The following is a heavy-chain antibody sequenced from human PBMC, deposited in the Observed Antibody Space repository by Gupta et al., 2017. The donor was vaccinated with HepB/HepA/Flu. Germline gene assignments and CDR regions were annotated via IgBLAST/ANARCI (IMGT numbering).Heavy chain of an antibody. Sequence: QVQLVQSGAEVKKPGSSVTVSCKASGGTFSSYAISWVRQAPGQGLEWMGGIIPIFGTANYAQKFQGRVTITADKSTSTAYMELSSLRSEDTAVYYCARDQREYSSSPRNNWFDPWGQGTLVTVSS. CDR1: GGTFSSYA. V-gene: IGHV1-69*06. J-gene: IGHJ5*02. CDR3: ARDQREYSSSPRNNWFDP. CDR2: IIPIFGTA. D-gene: IGHD6-6*01.